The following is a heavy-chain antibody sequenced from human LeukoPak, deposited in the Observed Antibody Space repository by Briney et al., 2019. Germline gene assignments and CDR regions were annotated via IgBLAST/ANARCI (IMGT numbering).Heavy chain of an antibody. CDR2: IYYSGST. Sequence: SETLSLTCSVSGGSNSRYYWSWIRQPPGKGLEWIGFIYYSGSTNYSPSLKSRVTISVDTSKNQFSLKLTSVTAADTAVYYCARHGNGAFDIWGQGTMVTVSS. D-gene: IGHD1-1*01. CDR1: GGSNSRYY. CDR3: ARHGNGAFDI. J-gene: IGHJ3*02. V-gene: IGHV4-59*08.